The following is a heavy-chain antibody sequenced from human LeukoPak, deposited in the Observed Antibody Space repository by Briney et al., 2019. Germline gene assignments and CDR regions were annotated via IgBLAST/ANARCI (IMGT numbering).Heavy chain of an antibody. V-gene: IGHV4-38-2*02. CDR2: IYHSGST. CDR3: ARALGADSSGYRSHYFDY. Sequence: SETLSLTCTVSGYSISSGYYWGWIRQPPGKGLEWIGSIYHSGSTYYNPSLKSRVTISVDTSKNQFSLKLSSVTAADTAVYYCARALGADSSGYRSHYFDYWGQGTLVTVSS. J-gene: IGHJ4*02. D-gene: IGHD3-22*01. CDR1: GYSISSGYY.